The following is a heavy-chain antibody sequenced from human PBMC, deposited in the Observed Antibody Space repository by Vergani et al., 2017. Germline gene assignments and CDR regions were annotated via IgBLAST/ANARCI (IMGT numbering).Heavy chain of an antibody. Sequence: QVQILQSGGGVVQPGGSLRLSCTLSGFTLNTYGIHWFRQAPGKGLEWVSFIRYDGSSEYYGDSVKGRFTISRDKSQNTVNLQMNSLRTEDTAVYFCANSVIAGNVGVAYFGMDVWGRGTTVTVSS. CDR1: GFTLNTYG. V-gene: IGHV3-30*02. J-gene: IGHJ6*02. D-gene: IGHD2/OR15-2a*01. CDR3: ANSVIAGNVGVAYFGMDV. CDR2: IRYDGSSE.